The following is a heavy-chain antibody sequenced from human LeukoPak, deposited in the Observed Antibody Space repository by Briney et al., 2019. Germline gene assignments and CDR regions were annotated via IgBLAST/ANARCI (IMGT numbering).Heavy chain of an antibody. V-gene: IGHV4-30-4*01. CDR1: GGSISSGDYY. CDR2: IYYSGST. J-gene: IGHJ4*02. CDR3: ARETTYYYDSSGYYYGYYFDY. Sequence: SETLSLTCTVSGGSISSGDYYWSWIRQPPGKGLEWIGYIYYSGSTYYNPSLKSRVTISVDTSKNQFSLKLGSVTAADTAVYYCARETTYYYDSSGYYYGYYFDYWGQGTLVTVSS. D-gene: IGHD3-22*01.